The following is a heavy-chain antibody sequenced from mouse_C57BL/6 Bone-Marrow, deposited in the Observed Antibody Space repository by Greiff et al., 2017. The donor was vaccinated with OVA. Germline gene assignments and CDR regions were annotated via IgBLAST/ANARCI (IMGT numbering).Heavy chain of an antibody. CDR3: ARLLPFFAY. CDR2: IDPANGNT. V-gene: IGHV14-3*01. CDR1: GFTIKNTY. Sequence: EVQLQQSVAELVRPGASVKLSCTASGFTIKNTYMHWVKQRPEQGLEWIGRIDPANGNTKYAPKFQGKATITADTSSNTAYLQLSSLTSEDTAIYYCARLLPFFAYWGQGTLVTVSA. D-gene: IGHD1-1*01. J-gene: IGHJ3*01.